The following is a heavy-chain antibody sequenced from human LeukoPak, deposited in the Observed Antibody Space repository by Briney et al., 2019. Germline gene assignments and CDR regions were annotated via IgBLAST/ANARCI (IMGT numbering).Heavy chain of an antibody. CDR3: AKDVKKSGSYNHDAFDI. J-gene: IGHJ3*02. D-gene: IGHD1-26*01. CDR1: GFTFSSYS. CDR2: ISSSSSSI. Sequence: PGGSLRLSFAASGFTFSSYSVNWVRQAPGKGLEWVSYISSSSSSIYYADSVKGRFTVSRDNAKNSLHLQMNSLRAEDTAVYYCAKDVKKSGSYNHDAFDIWGQGTMVTVSS. V-gene: IGHV3-48*04.